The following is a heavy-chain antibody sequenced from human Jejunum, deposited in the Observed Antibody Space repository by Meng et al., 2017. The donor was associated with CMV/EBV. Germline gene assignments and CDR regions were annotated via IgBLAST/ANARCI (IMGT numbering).Heavy chain of an antibody. Sequence: ISATSYWSWVRRRPGNGLEWIGYISYNGKTNYNPSLNSRVTITGDTSKNQFSLKLSSVTAADTALYSCARESMVAVSRYYYYVMDVWGQGTTVTVSS. D-gene: IGHD2-15*01. J-gene: IGHJ6*02. CDR3: ARESMVAVSRYYYYVMDV. CDR2: ISYNGKT. V-gene: IGHV4-61*01. CDR1: ISATSY.